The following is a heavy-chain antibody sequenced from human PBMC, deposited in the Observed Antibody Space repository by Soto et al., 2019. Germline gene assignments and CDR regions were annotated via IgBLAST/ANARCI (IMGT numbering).Heavy chain of an antibody. CDR1: GYTFTTFW. CDR3: ARLYCSSSTCDSWFDP. D-gene: IGHD2-2*01. V-gene: IGHV5-10-1*01. Sequence: GESLKISCTGFGYTFTTFWISWVRQMPGRGLEWMGRIGPRDSYTNYSPSFQGHVTISVDKSISTAYLQWGSLKASDTAMYYCARLYCSSSTCDSWFDPWGQGTLVTVPQ. J-gene: IGHJ5*02. CDR2: IGPRDSYT.